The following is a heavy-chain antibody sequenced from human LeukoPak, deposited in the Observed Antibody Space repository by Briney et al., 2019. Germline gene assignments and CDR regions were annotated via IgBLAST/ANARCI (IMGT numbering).Heavy chain of an antibody. J-gene: IGHJ4*02. Sequence: GRSLRLSCAASGFTFSSYGMHWVRQAPGKGLEWVAVIWYDGSNEYYADSVEGRFTISRDNSKNTLSLQMNSLRAEDTAVYYCARDYRHYMDYWGQGTLVTVSS. D-gene: IGHD3-10*01. CDR3: ARDYRHYMDY. CDR1: GFTFSSYG. CDR2: IWYDGSNE. V-gene: IGHV3-33*01.